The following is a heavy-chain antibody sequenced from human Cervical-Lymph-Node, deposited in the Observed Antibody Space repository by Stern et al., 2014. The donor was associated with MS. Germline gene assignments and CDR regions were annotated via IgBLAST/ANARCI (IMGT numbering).Heavy chain of an antibody. CDR1: GYNLTTFA. CDR2: INTKTGNP. D-gene: IGHD6-6*01. J-gene: IGHJ4*02. CDR3: ATWGAGSSPPLFY. V-gene: IGHV7-4-1*02. Sequence: QVQLGQSGSELKKPGASVKVSCTASGYNLTTFAINWVRQAPGQGLEWMGWINTKTGNPTFAQGFTGRFVFSLEASINTAYLQIISLKAEDSAVYYCATWGAGSSPPLFYWGQGTLVTVSS.